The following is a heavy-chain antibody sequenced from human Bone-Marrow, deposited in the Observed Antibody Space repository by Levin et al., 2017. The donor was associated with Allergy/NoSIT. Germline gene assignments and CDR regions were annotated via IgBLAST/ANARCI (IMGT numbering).Heavy chain of an antibody. CDR3: VRDSGGSGIRGVARDY. CDR2: ISYDGTDT. D-gene: IGHD3-3*01. Sequence: PGGSLRLSCAASGFTFRNYAVHWVRQAPGKGLQWVAVISYDGTDTYYADSVRGRFTISRDNSKNTLFLQMDSLRPDDSAMYYCVRDSGGSGIRGVARDYWGQGTLVTVSS. CDR1: GFTFRNYA. J-gene: IGHJ4*02. V-gene: IGHV3-30*04.